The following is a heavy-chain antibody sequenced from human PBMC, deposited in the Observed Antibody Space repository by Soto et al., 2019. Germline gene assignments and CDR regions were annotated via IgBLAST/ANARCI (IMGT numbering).Heavy chain of an antibody. CDR1: GYGFTTYG. CDR2: INAHNGNT. Sequence: QVHLVQSGAEVKKPGASVKVSCKGSGYGFTTYGITWVRQAPGQGLEWMAWINAHNGNTNYAQKLQGRVNVTRDTSTSTAYMELRSLRSEDTAVYYCARGRYGDYWGQGALVTVSS. D-gene: IGHD1-1*01. CDR3: ARGRYGDY. V-gene: IGHV1-18*01. J-gene: IGHJ4*02.